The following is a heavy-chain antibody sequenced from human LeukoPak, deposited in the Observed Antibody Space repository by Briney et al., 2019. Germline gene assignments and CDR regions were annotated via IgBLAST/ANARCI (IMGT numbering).Heavy chain of an antibody. CDR1: GGSISSYY. J-gene: IGHJ4*02. V-gene: IGHV4-4*07. CDR3: ALLAAAGTVDH. Sequence: SETLSLTCTVSGGSISSYYWSWIRQPAGKGLEWIGRIYTSGSINYNPSLKSRVTMSVDTSKNQFSLKLSSVTAADTAVYYCALLAAAGTVDHWGQGTLVTVSS. CDR2: IYTSGSI. D-gene: IGHD6-13*01.